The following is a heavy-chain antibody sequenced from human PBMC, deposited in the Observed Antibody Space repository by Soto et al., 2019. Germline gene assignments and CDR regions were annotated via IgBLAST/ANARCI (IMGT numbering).Heavy chain of an antibody. J-gene: IGHJ6*02. CDR1: VFTFSSYG. V-gene: IGHV3-33*01. D-gene: IGHD1-26*01. CDR2: IWYDGSNK. Sequence: XSLRLSCAASVFTFSSYGMHWFRQAPGKGLEWVAVIWYDGSNKYYADSVKGRFTISRDNSKNTLYLQMNSLRAEDTAVYYCARERSYSTGGYYGMDVWGQRTTVTVSS. CDR3: ARERSYSTGGYYGMDV.